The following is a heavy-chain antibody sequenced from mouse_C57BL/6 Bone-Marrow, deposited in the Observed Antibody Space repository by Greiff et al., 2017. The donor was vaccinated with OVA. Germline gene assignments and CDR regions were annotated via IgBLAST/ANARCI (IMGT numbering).Heavy chain of an antibody. D-gene: IGHD1-1*01. V-gene: IGHV1-64*01. CDR1: GYTFTSYW. Sequence: VQLQQPGAELVKPGASVKLSCTASGYTFTSYWMHWVQQRPGQGLEWIGMIHPNSGSTHYNEKFKSKATLTVDKSSSTAYMQLSSLTSEDAAVDYCARVPLYYYGSSYVAYWGQGTLVTVSA. CDR2: IHPNSGST. J-gene: IGHJ3*01. CDR3: ARVPLYYYGSSYVAY.